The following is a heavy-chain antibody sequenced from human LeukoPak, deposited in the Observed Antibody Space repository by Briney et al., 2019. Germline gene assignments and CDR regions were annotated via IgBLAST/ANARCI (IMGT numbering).Heavy chain of an antibody. CDR1: GGSFSGYY. D-gene: IGHD3-22*01. CDR3: SRVIRRGYYDSSGYRHYYYGMDV. J-gene: IGHJ6*02. CDR2: INHSGST. V-gene: IGHV4-34*01. Sequence: SETLSLTCAVYGGSFSGYYWSWIRQPPGKGLEWIGEINHSGSTNYNPSLKSRVTISVDTSKNQFSLKLNSVTPEDTAVYYCSRVIRRGYYDSSGYRHYYYGMDVWGQGTTVTVSS.